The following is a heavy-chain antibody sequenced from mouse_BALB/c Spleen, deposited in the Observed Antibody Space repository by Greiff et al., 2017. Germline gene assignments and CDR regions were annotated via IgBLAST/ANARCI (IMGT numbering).Heavy chain of an antibody. Sequence: EVQRVESGTVLARPGASVKMSCKASGYTFTSYWMHWVKQRPGQGLEWIGAIYPGTSDTSYNQKFKGKAKLTAVTSTSTAYMELSSLTNEDSAVYYCTRGGYDYDDGDYYAMDYWGQGTSVTVSA. CDR3: TRGGYDYDDGDYYAMDY. D-gene: IGHD2-4*01. V-gene: IGHV1-5*01. CDR2: IYPGTSDT. CDR1: GYTFTSYW. J-gene: IGHJ4*01.